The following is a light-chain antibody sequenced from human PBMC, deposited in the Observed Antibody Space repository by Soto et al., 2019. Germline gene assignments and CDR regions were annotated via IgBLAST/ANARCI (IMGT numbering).Light chain of an antibody. CDR1: QDISNY. Sequence: DIQMTQSPSSLSASVGDRVTITCQASQDISNYLNWYQQKPGKAPKLLIYDASNLETGVPSRFSGSGSGTDFTFTISSLQPEYIATYYCQQYDNPLTFGGGNKVEIK. CDR2: DAS. V-gene: IGKV1-33*01. J-gene: IGKJ4*01. CDR3: QQYDNPLT.